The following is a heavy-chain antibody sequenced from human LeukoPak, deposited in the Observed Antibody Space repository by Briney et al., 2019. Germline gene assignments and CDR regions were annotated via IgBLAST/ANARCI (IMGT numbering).Heavy chain of an antibody. V-gene: IGHV3-21*01. CDR2: ISSSGTYV. CDR3: ARASSKQLAGYLPDGFDI. D-gene: IGHD3-9*01. Sequence: GGSLRLSCAAPGFTFSSYSMNWVRQAPGKGLGWVSSISSSGTYVYYADSVKGRFTISRDNAKNSLSLQMNSLRADDAAVYYCARASSKQLAGYLPDGFDIWGQGTMVTVSS. CDR1: GFTFSSYS. J-gene: IGHJ3*02.